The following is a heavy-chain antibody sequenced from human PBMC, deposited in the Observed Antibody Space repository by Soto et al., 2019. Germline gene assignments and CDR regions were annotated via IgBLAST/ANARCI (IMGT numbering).Heavy chain of an antibody. D-gene: IGHD3-22*01. Sequence: GASVKVSCKASGFTFTSSAVQWVRQARGQRLEWIGWIVVGSGNTNYAQKFQERVTITRDMSTSTAYMELSSLRSEDTAVYYCAALDSSGYYYEAFDIWGQGTMVTVSS. CDR2: IVVGSGNT. J-gene: IGHJ3*02. V-gene: IGHV1-58*01. CDR3: AALDSSGYYYEAFDI. CDR1: GFTFTSSA.